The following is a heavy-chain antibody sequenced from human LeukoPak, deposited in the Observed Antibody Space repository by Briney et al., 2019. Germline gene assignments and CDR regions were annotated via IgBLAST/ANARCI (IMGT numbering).Heavy chain of an antibody. CDR3: ARERRERLVVVITHYFDY. V-gene: IGHV4-34*01. CDR1: GGSVRDNY. CDR2: IHHSGST. Sequence: SESLSLTCAVYGGSVRDNYWSWIRQPPGKGLEWIGEIHHSGSTKYNPSLKSRVTISLDTSKNQFSLKLNSMTAADTAVYYCARERRERLVVVITHYFDYWGQGTLVTVSS. D-gene: IGHD3-22*01. J-gene: IGHJ4*02.